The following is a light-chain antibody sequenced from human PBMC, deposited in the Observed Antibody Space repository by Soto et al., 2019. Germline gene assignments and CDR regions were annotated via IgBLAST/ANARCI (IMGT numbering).Light chain of an antibody. CDR3: QKHYGAPLT. J-gene: IGKJ4*01. CDR1: QDIRNH. CDR2: TST. Sequence: DIQMTQSPSSLSASVGDRVTITCRASQDIRNHLSWYQQKPGKVPKLLIHTSTTLQSGVPSRFSGSGSWTDFTLTISSLQPEDVATYYCQKHYGAPLTSGGGTKVEIK. V-gene: IGKV1-27*01.